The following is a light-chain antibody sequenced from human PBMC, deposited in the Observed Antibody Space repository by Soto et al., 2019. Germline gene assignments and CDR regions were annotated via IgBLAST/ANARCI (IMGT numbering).Light chain of an antibody. Sequence: DSQMTQSPSTLSASVGDRVTITCRARQSVSTWLAWYQQKPGNAPTLLIYDASSLESGVPSRFSGSGSGTEFTLTISSLQPDDFATYYCQNYNGYSWTFGLGTKVDIK. CDR1: QSVSTW. V-gene: IGKV1-5*01. CDR2: DAS. CDR3: QNYNGYSWT. J-gene: IGKJ1*01.